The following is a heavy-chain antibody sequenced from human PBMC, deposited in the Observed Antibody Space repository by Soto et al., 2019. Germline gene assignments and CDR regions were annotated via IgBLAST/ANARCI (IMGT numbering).Heavy chain of an antibody. V-gene: IGHV4-31*03. CDR3: ARRSTTIFGVVLSTGYFDY. Sequence: QVYLQESGPGLVKPSQTLSLTCTVSGGSISSGDYNWSWIRQHPGKGLEWIGNIDYSGSTYYTPSPRMRVTMSLDTSKKQFSLKLSSVTAADTAVYYCARRSTTIFGVVLSTGYFDYWGQGSLVTVSS. CDR1: GGSISSGDYN. D-gene: IGHD3-3*02. CDR2: IDYSGST. J-gene: IGHJ4*02.